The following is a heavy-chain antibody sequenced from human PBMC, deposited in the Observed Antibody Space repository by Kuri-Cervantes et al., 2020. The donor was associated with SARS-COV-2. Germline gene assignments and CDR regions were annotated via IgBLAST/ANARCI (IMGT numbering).Heavy chain of an antibody. V-gene: IGHV1-3*01. CDR3: ARDQDEDLRDPTQYYYYGMDV. CDR1: GYTFTLST. J-gene: IGHJ6*02. CDR2: INAGNGNA. Sequence: ASVKVSCKASGYTFTLSTIHWVRQAPGQGLEWMGWINAGNGNAKYSQKFQGRVTFTRDTSTSTAYMELRSLRSDDTAVYYCARDQDEDLRDPTQYYYYGMDVWGQGTTVTVSS. D-gene: IGHD5-24*01.